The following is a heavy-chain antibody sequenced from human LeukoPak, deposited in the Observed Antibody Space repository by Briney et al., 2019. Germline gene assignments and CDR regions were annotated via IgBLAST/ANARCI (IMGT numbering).Heavy chain of an antibody. J-gene: IGHJ4*02. D-gene: IGHD3-22*01. CDR1: GFTFSNFW. CDR3: ARWAGNYYGSSGYPRPFEY. V-gene: IGHV3-7*01. Sequence: PGGSLRLSCAASGFTFSNFWMSWVRQAPGKGLEWVANIKEDGSETYYGDSVKGRFTISRDNAKNSLYLQMSSLRAEDTAVYYCARWAGNYYGSSGYPRPFEYWGQGTLVTVPS. CDR2: IKEDGSET.